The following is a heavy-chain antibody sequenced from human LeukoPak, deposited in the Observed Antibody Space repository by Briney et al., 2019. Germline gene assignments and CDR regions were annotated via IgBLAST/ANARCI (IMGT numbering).Heavy chain of an antibody. D-gene: IGHD5-24*01. Sequence: PGGSLRLSCTASGVTLSSYAMGWVRQAPGKRPEWVSSLTDSGGTTYYVDSVKGRFTISRDNSKNTLYLHMNSLRAEDTAMYYCAKKRDASDIWGLGTVVAVSS. CDR1: GVTLSSYA. J-gene: IGHJ3*02. V-gene: IGHV3-23*01. CDR2: LTDSGGTT. CDR3: AKKRDASDI.